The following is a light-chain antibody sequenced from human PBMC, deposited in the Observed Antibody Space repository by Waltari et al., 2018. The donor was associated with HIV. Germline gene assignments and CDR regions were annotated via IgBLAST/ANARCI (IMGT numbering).Light chain of an antibody. CDR1: SSNIGSNY. CDR2: RNN. CDR3: ASWDASLSGHYV. J-gene: IGLJ1*01. Sequence: QSVLTQPPSASGTPGQRVTISCSGSSSNIGSNYVYWYQQVQGTAPKILLYRNNQRPAGVPDRFFGSKSGPSASLAISGLRSEDEADYYCASWDASLSGHYVFGPGTRVTVL. V-gene: IGLV1-47*01.